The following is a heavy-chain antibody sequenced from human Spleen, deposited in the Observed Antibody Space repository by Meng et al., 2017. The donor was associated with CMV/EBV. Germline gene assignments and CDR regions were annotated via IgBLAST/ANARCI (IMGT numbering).Heavy chain of an antibody. J-gene: IGHJ4*02. CDR3: ARGNSPDY. CDR2: INPNSGDT. V-gene: IGHV1-2*02. D-gene: IGHD4-11*01. CDR1: GYTFTDYY. Sequence: ASVKVSCKASGYTFTDYYMQWVRQAPGQGLEWMGRINPNSGDTNYAQKFRGRVTMTGDTSINTVYMGLSGLISDDTAVYYCARGNSPDYWGQGTLVTVSS.